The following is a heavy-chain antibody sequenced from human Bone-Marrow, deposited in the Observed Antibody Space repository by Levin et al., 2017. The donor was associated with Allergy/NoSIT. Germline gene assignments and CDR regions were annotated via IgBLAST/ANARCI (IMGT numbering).Heavy chain of an antibody. J-gene: IGHJ4*02. CDR1: GFTFNIAW. Sequence: GESLKISCAASGFTFNIAWMSWVRQAPGKGLEWVGRTKSKSDGGTEDYAAPVKGRFTISRDESKNTVYLEMNSLQIEDTAVYYCTTDGSSWYEGEYYFDSWGQGTLVTVSS. D-gene: IGHD6-13*01. CDR2: TKSKSDGGTE. CDR3: TTDGSSWYEGEYYFDS. V-gene: IGHV3-15*01.